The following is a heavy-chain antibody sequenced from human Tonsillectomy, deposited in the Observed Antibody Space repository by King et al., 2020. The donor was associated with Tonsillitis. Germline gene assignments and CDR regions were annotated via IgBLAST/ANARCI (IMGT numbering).Heavy chain of an antibody. CDR2: INPSGGST. Sequence: QLVQSGAEVKKPGASVMVSCKASGYTFTSYYMHWVRQAPGQGLEWMGIINPSGGSTSYAQKFQVRVTMTRDTSTSTVYMELSSLRSEDTAVYYCARGGREDIVATTDAFDIWGQGTMVTVSS. V-gene: IGHV1-46*01. CDR3: ARGGREDIVATTDAFDI. CDR1: GYTFTSYY. D-gene: IGHD5-12*01. J-gene: IGHJ3*02.